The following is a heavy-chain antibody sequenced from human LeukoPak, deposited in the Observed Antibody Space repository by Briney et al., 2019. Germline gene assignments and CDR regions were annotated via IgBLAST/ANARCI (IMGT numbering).Heavy chain of an antibody. Sequence: SETLSLTCTVSSGAISTSHWLSWVRQPPGKGLEWIGEIYGSGNTNYNPSLKSRVTMSVDKTRIHLSLKLHSVTAADTAVYYCARESSSSWSAVDYCGQGTLVTVSS. J-gene: IGHJ4*02. CDR3: ARESSSSWSAVDY. CDR1: SGAISTSHW. D-gene: IGHD6-13*01. V-gene: IGHV4-4*02. CDR2: IYGSGNT.